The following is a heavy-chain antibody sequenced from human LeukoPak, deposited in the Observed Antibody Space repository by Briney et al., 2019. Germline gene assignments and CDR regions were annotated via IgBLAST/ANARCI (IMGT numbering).Heavy chain of an antibody. CDR1: GYTFTGYY. CDR2: INPNSGGT. D-gene: IGHD3-10*01. J-gene: IGHJ6*02. Sequence: GASVKVSCKASGYTFTGYYMHWVRQAPGQGLEWMGWINPNSGGTNYAQKFQGRVTMTRDTSISTAYMELSRLRSDDTAVYYCARSLITMVRGVTRGMDAWGQGTTVTVSS. CDR3: ARSLITMVRGVTRGMDA. V-gene: IGHV1-2*02.